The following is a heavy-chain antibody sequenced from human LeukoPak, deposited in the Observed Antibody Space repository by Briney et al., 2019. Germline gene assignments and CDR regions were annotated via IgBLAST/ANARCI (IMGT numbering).Heavy chain of an antibody. CDR2: ISGSGGST. D-gene: IGHD2/OR15-2a*01. Sequence: RGSLRLSCAASGFTFSSYAMSWVRQAPGKGLEWVSAISGSGGSTYYADSVKGRFTISRDNSKNTLYLQMNSLTAADTAVYYCARGSRLLNYWGLGTLVTVSS. J-gene: IGHJ4*02. V-gene: IGHV3-23*01. CDR3: ARGSRLLNY. CDR1: GFTFSSYA.